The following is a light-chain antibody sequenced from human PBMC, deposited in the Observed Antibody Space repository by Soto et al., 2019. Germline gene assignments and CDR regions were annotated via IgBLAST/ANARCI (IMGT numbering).Light chain of an antibody. Sequence: QSALTQPPSVSGSPGQSVAISCTGTSSDVGGYNYVSWYQQHPGKAPKLMIYEVNKRPSGVPDRFSGSKSGNTASLTVSGLQAEDEADYYCSSYAGSSNVFGTGTKVTV. CDR1: SSDVGGYNY. CDR2: EVN. CDR3: SSYAGSSNV. J-gene: IGLJ1*01. V-gene: IGLV2-8*01.